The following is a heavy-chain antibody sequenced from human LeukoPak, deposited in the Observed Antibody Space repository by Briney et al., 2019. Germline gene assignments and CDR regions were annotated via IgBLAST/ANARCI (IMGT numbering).Heavy chain of an antibody. D-gene: IGHD3-16*01. CDR2: IYYSGST. CDR1: GGSLSSYY. J-gene: IGHJ6*03. Sequence: SETLSLTCTVSGGSLSSYYWSWIRQPPGKGLEWIGYIYYSGSTNYNPSLKSRVTISVDTSKNQFSLKLSSVTAAYTAVYYCARDMNYMDVWGKGTTVTVSS. CDR3: ARDMNYMDV. V-gene: IGHV4-59*01.